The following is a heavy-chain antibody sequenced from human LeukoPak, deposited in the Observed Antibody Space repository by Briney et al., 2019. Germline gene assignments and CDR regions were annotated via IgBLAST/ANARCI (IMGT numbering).Heavy chain of an antibody. J-gene: IGHJ5*02. Sequence: SETLSLTCTVSGDSISSYYWSWIRQPAGKGLEWIGRTYTSENTNYNPSLKSRVTMSVDRSKNQFSLKLSSVTAADTAVYYCARERGYCFDPWGQGMLVTVSS. V-gene: IGHV4-4*07. D-gene: IGHD3-3*01. CDR1: GDSISSYY. CDR2: TYTSENT. CDR3: ARERGYCFDP.